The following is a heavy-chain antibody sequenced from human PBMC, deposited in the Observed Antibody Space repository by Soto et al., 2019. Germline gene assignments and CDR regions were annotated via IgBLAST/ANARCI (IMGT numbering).Heavy chain of an antibody. D-gene: IGHD6-6*01. CDR3: ARGGIAARRPFDY. CDR1: GGSFSGYY. Sequence: QVQLQQWGAGLLKPSETLSLTCAVYGGSFSGYYWSWIRQPPGKGLEWIGEINHSGSTNYNPSLKSRVTISVDTSKNQFSLKLSSVTAADTAVYYCARGGIAARRPFDYWGQGTLVTVSS. CDR2: INHSGST. J-gene: IGHJ4*02. V-gene: IGHV4-34*01.